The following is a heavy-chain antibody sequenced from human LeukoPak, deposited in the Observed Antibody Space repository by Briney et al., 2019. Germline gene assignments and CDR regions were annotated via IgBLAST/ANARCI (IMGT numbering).Heavy chain of an antibody. Sequence: PSETLSLTCTVSSGSISSYYWSWIRQPPGKGLEWIGYIYYSGSTNYNPSLKSRVTISVDTSKNQFSLKLSSVTAADTAVYYCARGYCSSTSCPYYYYMDVWGKGTTVTVSS. V-gene: IGHV4-59*01. CDR1: SGSISSYY. D-gene: IGHD2-2*01. J-gene: IGHJ6*03. CDR2: IYYSGST. CDR3: ARGYCSSTSCPYYYYMDV.